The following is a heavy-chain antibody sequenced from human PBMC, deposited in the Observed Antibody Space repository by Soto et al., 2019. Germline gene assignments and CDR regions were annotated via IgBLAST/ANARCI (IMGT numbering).Heavy chain of an antibody. CDR1: GGSISSSNW. V-gene: IGHV4-4*02. J-gene: IGHJ6*02. CDR2: IYPSGST. D-gene: IGHD3-10*01. Sequence: QVRLQESGPGLVKPSGTLSLTCAVSGGSISSSNWWSWVRQPPGKGLEWIGEIYPSGSTNYNPSLKSRVTISVDKSKNQFSLKLSSVPAADTAVYYCARESGMVHRYGMDVWGQGTTVTVSS. CDR3: ARESGMVHRYGMDV.